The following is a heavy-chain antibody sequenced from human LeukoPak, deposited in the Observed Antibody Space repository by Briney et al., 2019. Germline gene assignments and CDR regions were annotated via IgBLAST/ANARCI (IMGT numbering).Heavy chain of an antibody. J-gene: IGHJ6*02. V-gene: IGHV1-18*01. CDR3: ARDGSDSSGWYRYYYGMDV. D-gene: IGHD6-19*01. CDR2: ISAYNGNT. CDR1: GYTFTSYG. Sequence: ASVKVSCKASGYTFTSYGISWVRQAPGQGLEWMGWISAYNGNTNYAQKLQGRVTMTTDTSTSTAYMELRSLRSDDTAVYYCARDGSDSSGWYRYYYGMDVWGQGTTVTVSS.